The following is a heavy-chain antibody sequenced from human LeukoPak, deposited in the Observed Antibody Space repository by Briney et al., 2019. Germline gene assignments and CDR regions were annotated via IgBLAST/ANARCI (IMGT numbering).Heavy chain of an antibody. D-gene: IGHD6-13*01. Sequence: PGGSLRLSCAASGFTFRNYAMTWVRQAPGKGLEWVSTINGGGTRTYYADSVKGRFTISRDNSKNTLYLQMNSLRAEDTAVYYCARPSYSSSWYFQHWGQGTLVTVSS. V-gene: IGHV3-23*01. CDR3: ARPSYSSSWYFQH. CDR1: GFTFRNYA. J-gene: IGHJ1*01. CDR2: INGGGTRT.